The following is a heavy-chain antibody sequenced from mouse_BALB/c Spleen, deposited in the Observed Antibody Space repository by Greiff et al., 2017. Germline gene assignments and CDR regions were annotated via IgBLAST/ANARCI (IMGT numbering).Heavy chain of an antibody. J-gene: IGHJ3*01. Sequence: EVHLVESGPSLVKPSQTLSLTCSVTGDSITSGYWNWIRKFPGNKLEYMGYISYSGSTYYNPSLKSRISITRDTSKNQYYLQLNSVTTEDTATYYCARYDYDKFAYWGQGTLVTVSA. CDR2: ISYSGST. D-gene: IGHD2-4*01. V-gene: IGHV3-8*02. CDR1: GDSITSGY. CDR3: ARYDYDKFAY.